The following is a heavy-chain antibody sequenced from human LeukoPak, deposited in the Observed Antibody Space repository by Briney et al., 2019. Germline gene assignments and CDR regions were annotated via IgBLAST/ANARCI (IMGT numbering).Heavy chain of an antibody. Sequence: SETLSLTCTVSGGSISSSTYYWAWVRQPPGKGLEWIGYIYYSGSTNYNPSLKSRVTISVDTSKNQFSLKLSSVTAADTAVYYCARDSDSSGYYDYWGQGTLVTVSS. D-gene: IGHD3-22*01. V-gene: IGHV4-61*01. CDR3: ARDSDSSGYYDY. CDR1: GGSISSSTYY. CDR2: IYYSGST. J-gene: IGHJ4*02.